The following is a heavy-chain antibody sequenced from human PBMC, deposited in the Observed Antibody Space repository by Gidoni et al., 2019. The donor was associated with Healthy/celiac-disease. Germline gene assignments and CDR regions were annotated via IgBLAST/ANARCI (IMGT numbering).Heavy chain of an antibody. Sequence: QVQLVHSGAEVKKPGASVKVSCKASGDIFTRYGISWVRQAPGQVLEWMGWISAYNGHTNHAQKLQGRVTMTTDTSTSTAYMGLRSLRSDDTAVYYCARDPMTTVTTWENWFDPWGQGTLVTVSS. D-gene: IGHD4-4*01. CDR1: GDIFTRYG. CDR2: ISAYNGHT. CDR3: ARDPMTTVTTWENWFDP. V-gene: IGHV1-18*01. J-gene: IGHJ5*02.